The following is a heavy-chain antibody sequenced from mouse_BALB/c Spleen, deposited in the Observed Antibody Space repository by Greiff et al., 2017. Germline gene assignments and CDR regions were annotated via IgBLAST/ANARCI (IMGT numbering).Heavy chain of an antibody. CDR2: ISSGSSTI. J-gene: IGHJ2*01. CDR3: ARSFGYDWNYFDY. V-gene: IGHV5-17*02. CDR1: GFTFSSFG. Sequence: DVKLVESGGGLVQPGGSRKLSCAASGFTFSSFGMHWVRQAPEKGLEWVAYISSGSSTIYYADTVKGRFTISRDNPKNTLFLQMTSLRSEDTAMYYCARSFGYDWNYFDYWGQGTTLTVSS. D-gene: IGHD2-2*01.